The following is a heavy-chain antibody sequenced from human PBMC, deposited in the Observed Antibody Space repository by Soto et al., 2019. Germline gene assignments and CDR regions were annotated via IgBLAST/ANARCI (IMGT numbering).Heavy chain of an antibody. J-gene: IGHJ5*02. D-gene: IGHD3-10*01. CDR2: INPSGGST. CDR1: GYTFTSYY. Sequence: ASEKVSCKASGYTFTSYYMHWVLQAPGQGREWMGIINPSGGSTSYAQKFQGRVTMTRDTSTSTVYMELSRLRSEDTAVYYCARYIISPRSAGNKNWFDPWGQGTLVTVSS. V-gene: IGHV1-46*01. CDR3: ARYIISPRSAGNKNWFDP.